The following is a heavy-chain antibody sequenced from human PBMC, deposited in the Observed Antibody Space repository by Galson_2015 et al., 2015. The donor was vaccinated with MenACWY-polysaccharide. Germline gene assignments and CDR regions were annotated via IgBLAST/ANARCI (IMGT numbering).Heavy chain of an antibody. J-gene: IGHJ4*02. CDR2: ISANGGST. CDR3: AKDAGTCLGDYTWETFDY. CDR1: GFTFSSFA. D-gene: IGHD4-17*01. Sequence: SLRLSCAASGFTFSSFAMSWVRQAPGKGLEWVSGISANGGSTVYVDSVKGRFTISRDNSQNTLYLQVNILRAEDTAVYYCAKDAGTCLGDYTWETFDYWGQGTLVTVSS. V-gene: IGHV3-23*01.